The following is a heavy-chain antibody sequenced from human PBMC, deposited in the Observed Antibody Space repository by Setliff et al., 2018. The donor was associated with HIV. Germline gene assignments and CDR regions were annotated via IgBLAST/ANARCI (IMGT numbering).Heavy chain of an antibody. V-gene: IGHV1-46*01. D-gene: IGHD6-19*01. CDR1: GYTFTSYP. CDR2: INTSGGSA. CDR3: ARNQGDSSGWYAGDY. Sequence: VSVKVSCKASGYTFTSYPMHWVRQAPGQGLEWMGVINTSGGSAGYAEKFRGRVTMTRDTSTSTVYMDLRNLRSEDTAVYYCARNQGDSSGWYAGDYWGHGTLVTVSS. J-gene: IGHJ4*01.